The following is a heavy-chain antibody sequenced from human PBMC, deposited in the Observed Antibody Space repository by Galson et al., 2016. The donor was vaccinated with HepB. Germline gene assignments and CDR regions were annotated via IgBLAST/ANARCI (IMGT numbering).Heavy chain of an antibody. Sequence: SLRLSCAASGYTINSYGIHWVRQAPGKGLEWVELLWSDGVNKYYGDSVKGRFTISRDNSKNPVYLQMDRLIAEEPAVYYCARVGDYDNSVFYWFDPWGPGTLVTVSS. CDR2: LWSDGVNK. CDR1: GYTINSYG. J-gene: IGHJ5*02. V-gene: IGHV3-33*01. D-gene: IGHD3-22*01. CDR3: ARVGDYDNSVFYWFDP.